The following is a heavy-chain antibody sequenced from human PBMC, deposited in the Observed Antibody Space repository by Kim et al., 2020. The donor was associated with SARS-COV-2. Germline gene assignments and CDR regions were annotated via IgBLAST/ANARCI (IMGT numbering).Heavy chain of an antibody. J-gene: IGHJ6*02. CDR1: GFTFSSYS. D-gene: IGHD3-3*01. CDR2: ISSSSSTI. Sequence: GGSLRLSCAASGFTFSSYSMNWVRQAPGKGLEWVSYISSSSSTISYADSVKGRFTISRDNAKNSLYLQMNSLRAEDTAGYYCARSGVNYGRDVWGQGTTV. CDR3: ARSGVNYGRDV. V-gene: IGHV3-48*01.